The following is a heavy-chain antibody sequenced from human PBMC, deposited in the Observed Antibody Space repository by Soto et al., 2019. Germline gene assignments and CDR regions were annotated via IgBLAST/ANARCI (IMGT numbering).Heavy chain of an antibody. CDR3: ARDLSSGTSEP. Sequence: ASVNVSCKASGYAFINNAITWVRQAPGQGLEWMGWISTENGNTNYAQNLQGRVILTRDRSTNTAYIELRSLRPEDTATYYCARDLSSGTSEPWGQGALVPVSS. CDR1: GYAFINNA. CDR2: ISTENGNT. D-gene: IGHD6-25*01. J-gene: IGHJ5*02. V-gene: IGHV1-18*04.